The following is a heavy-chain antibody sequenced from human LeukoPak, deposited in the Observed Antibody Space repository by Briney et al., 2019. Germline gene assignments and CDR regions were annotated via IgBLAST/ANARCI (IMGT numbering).Heavy chain of an antibody. CDR1: GFTFSSYA. D-gene: IGHD4-17*01. CDR3: ARLTATKGTSYYYYYMDV. V-gene: IGHV3-23*01. CDR2: ISGSGGST. Sequence: GGSLRLSCAASGFTFSSYAMSWVRQAPGKGLEWVSAISGSGGSTYYADSVKGRFTISRDNSKNTLYLQMNSLRAEDTAVYYCARLTATKGTSYYYYYMDVWGKGTTVTISS. J-gene: IGHJ6*03.